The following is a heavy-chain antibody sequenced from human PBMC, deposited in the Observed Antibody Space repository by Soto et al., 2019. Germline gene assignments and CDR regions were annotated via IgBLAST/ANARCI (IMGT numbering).Heavy chain of an antibody. D-gene: IGHD3-16*02. CDR3: ARENLGVSRYFDS. J-gene: IGHJ4*02. V-gene: IGHV4-31*03. Sequence: SETLSLTCSVSGGSISSGIYYRTWIRQHPGKGLEWLGYIDYSGSTYYIPSRRSRVSISRDTSKNQFSLNLNSLTAADTAVYFCARENLGVSRYFDSWGQGTLVASSS. CDR1: GGSISSGIYY. CDR2: IDYSGST.